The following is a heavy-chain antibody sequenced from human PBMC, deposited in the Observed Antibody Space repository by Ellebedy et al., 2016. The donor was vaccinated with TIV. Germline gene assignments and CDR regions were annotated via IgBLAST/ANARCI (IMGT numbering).Heavy chain of an antibody. J-gene: IGHJ5*02. Sequence: MPSETLSLTCGVSGGSISSGGTYSWSWIRQPPGKGLEWIGYIYHSGGTYYNPSLKSRVTISVDRSKNQFSLKLSSVTAADTAVYYCARDPALPRGRFDPWGQGTLVTVSS. CDR1: GGSISSGGTYS. V-gene: IGHV4-30-2*01. CDR2: IYHSGGT. CDR3: ARDPALPRGRFDP.